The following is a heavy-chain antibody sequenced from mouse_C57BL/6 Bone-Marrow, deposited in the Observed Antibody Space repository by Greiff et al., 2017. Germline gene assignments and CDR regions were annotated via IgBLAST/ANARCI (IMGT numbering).Heavy chain of an antibody. J-gene: IGHJ2*01. CDR3: ATKSSYFPNAS. CDR2: IYPGDGDT. CDR1: GYAFSSYW. D-gene: IGHD2-10*01. V-gene: IGHV1-82*01. Sequence: VKLMESGPELVKPGASVKISCKASGYAFSSYWLNWVKQRPGKGLEWIGRIYPGDGDTNYNGKFKGKATLTADKSSSTAYMQLSSLTSEDSAVYCRATKSSYFPNASWGQSTTLPFSS.